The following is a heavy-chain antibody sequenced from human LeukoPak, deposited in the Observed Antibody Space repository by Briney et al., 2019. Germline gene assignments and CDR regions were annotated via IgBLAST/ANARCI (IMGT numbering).Heavy chain of an antibody. Sequence: PGGSLRLSCAASGFTFSSYAMSWVRQAPGKGLEWVSAISGSGGSTYYADSVKGRFTISRDNSKNTLYLQMNSLRAEDTAVYYCARVRFDWLAHDYWGQGTLVTVSS. D-gene: IGHD3-9*01. CDR1: GFTFSSYA. CDR2: ISGSGGST. CDR3: ARVRFDWLAHDY. J-gene: IGHJ4*02. V-gene: IGHV3-23*01.